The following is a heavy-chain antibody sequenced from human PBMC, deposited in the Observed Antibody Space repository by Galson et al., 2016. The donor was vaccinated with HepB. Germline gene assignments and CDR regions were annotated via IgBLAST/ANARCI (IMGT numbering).Heavy chain of an antibody. Sequence: SLRLSCAASGFSFGSYWMHWVRLAPGKGLEWVSRIKTDGSHTTYADSVRGRFTVSIDSAKNTLYLEMDSLRAEDTALYYCTTGRSWAFDVWGQGTLVTVSS. CDR3: TTGRSWAFDV. CDR1: GFSFGSYW. CDR2: IKTDGSHT. J-gene: IGHJ3*01. D-gene: IGHD7-27*01. V-gene: IGHV3-74*03.